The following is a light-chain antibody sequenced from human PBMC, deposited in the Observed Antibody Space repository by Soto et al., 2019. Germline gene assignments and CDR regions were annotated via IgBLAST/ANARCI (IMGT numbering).Light chain of an antibody. CDR3: QQYNTWHPKMA. Sequence: EIVLTQSPGTLSLSPRERATLSCRASQSIFNNYLAWYQQKPGQAPRLLVYGASFRATGIPDRFSGSGSGTDFTLTISRLEPEDFATYYCQQYNTWHPKMAFGRGTKVEIK. CDR2: GAS. J-gene: IGKJ1*01. V-gene: IGKV3-20*01. CDR1: QSIFNNY.